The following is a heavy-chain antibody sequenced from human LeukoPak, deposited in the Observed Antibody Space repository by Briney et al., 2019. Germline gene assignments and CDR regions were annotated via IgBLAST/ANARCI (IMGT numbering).Heavy chain of an antibody. Sequence: DPSEPLSLTCTVSGDSIGSHYWSWIRQPPGKGLEWIGYIFYVGSTNYNPSLKSRVTISVDTSKNQFSLKLNSVTAADTAVYYCARDYHDSRGEAFDIWGQGTMVTVSS. CDR3: ARDYHDSRGEAFDI. V-gene: IGHV4-59*11. CDR2: IFYVGST. CDR1: GDSIGSHY. D-gene: IGHD3-22*01. J-gene: IGHJ3*02.